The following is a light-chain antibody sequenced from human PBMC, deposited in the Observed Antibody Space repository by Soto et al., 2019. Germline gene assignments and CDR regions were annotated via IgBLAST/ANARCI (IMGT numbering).Light chain of an antibody. V-gene: IGLV2-14*01. CDR2: EVS. CDR3: SSYTARSTVV. Sequence: QSALTQPASVSGSPGQSITISCTGTSSDIGGYNYLSWYQQHPGKVPKLMIYEVSNRPSGVSHRFSGYKSGNTASLTISGLQAEDEADYYCSSYTARSTVVFGGGTKLTVL. CDR1: SSDIGGYNY. J-gene: IGLJ2*01.